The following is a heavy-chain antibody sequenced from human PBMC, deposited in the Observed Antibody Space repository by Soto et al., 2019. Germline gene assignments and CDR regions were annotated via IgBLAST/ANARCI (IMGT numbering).Heavy chain of an antibody. D-gene: IGHD3-3*01. CDR2: ISYDGSNK. J-gene: IGHJ5*02. Sequence: GGSLRLSCAASGFTFSSYAMHWVRQAPGKGLEWVAVISYDGSNKYYADSMKGRFTISRDNSKNTLYLQMNSLRAEDTAVYYCARSNYDFWSGSFDPWGQGTLVTVSS. CDR3: ARSNYDFWSGSFDP. CDR1: GFTFSSYA. V-gene: IGHV3-30-3*01.